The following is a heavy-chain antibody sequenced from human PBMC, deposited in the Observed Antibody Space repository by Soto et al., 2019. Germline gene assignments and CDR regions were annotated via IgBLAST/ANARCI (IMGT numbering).Heavy chain of an antibody. V-gene: IGHV4-59*01. Sequence: TETLSHTCTVSAGSISGYYWSWIRQPPGKGLEWIGYIYYSGSTNYNPSLKGRVTISVDTSKNQFSLKLSSVTAADTAVYYCARQMRGATISIYYYGMDVWGQGTTVTVSS. CDR1: AGSISGYY. J-gene: IGHJ6*02. CDR2: IYYSGST. CDR3: ARQMRGATISIYYYGMDV. D-gene: IGHD5-12*01.